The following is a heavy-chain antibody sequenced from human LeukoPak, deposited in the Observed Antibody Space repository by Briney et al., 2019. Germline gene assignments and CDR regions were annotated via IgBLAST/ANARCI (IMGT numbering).Heavy chain of an antibody. J-gene: IGHJ4*02. Sequence: GGSLRLSCAASGFTFSSYAMSWVRQAPGKGLEWVSAISGSGGSTYYADSVKGRFTISRDNSENTLYLQMNSLRAEDTAVYYCAKDGYYYDSSGYYSPFDYWGQGTLVTVSS. CDR1: GFTFSSYA. D-gene: IGHD3-22*01. V-gene: IGHV3-23*01. CDR2: ISGSGGST. CDR3: AKDGYYYDSSGYYSPFDY.